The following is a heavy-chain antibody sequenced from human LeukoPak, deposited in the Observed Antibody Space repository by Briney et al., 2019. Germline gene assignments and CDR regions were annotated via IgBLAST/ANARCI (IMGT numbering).Heavy chain of an antibody. CDR2: INSDGSST. CDR1: GFTFSSYW. D-gene: IGHD3-3*01. CDR3: ARRLGTYHDFWSGYYNPHPIDY. V-gene: IGHV3-74*01. J-gene: IGHJ4*02. Sequence: PGGSLRLSCAASGFTFSSYWMHWVRQAPGKGLVWVSRINSDGSSTSYADSVKGRFTISRDNAKNTLYLQMNSLRAEDTAVYYCARRLGTYHDFWSGYYNPHPIDYWGQGTLVTVSS.